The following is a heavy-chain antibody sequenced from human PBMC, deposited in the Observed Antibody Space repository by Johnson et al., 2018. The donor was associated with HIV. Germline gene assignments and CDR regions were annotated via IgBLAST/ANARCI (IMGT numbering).Heavy chain of an antibody. J-gene: IGHJ3*02. CDR2: ISYDGSNK. D-gene: IGHD6-13*01. CDR3: AYGYSSSWGGLGHAFDI. Sequence: QVQVLESGGGVVQPGRSLRLSCAASGFTFSSYAMHWVRQAPGKGLEWVAVISYDGSNKYYADSVKGRFTISRDNSKNTLYLQMNSLRAEDTAVYYCAYGYSSSWGGLGHAFDIWGQGTMVTVSS. V-gene: IGHV3-30*04. CDR1: GFTFSSYA.